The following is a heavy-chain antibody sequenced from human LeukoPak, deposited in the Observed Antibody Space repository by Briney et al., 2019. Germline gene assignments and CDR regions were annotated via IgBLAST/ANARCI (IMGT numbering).Heavy chain of an antibody. D-gene: IGHD3-22*01. CDR2: ISWNSGSI. CDR3: AKDRGLDYYDSSGLGGAFDI. J-gene: IGHJ3*02. CDR1: GFTFDDYA. V-gene: IGHV3-9*01. Sequence: PGRSLRLSCAASGFTFDDYAMHWVRQAPGKGLEWVSGISWNSGSIGYADSVKGRFTNSRDNAKNSLYLQMNSLRAEDTALYYCAKDRGLDYYDSSGLGGAFDIWGQGTMVTVSS.